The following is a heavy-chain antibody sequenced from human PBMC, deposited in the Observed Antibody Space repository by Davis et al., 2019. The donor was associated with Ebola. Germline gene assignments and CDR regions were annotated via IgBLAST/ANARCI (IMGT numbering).Heavy chain of an antibody. J-gene: IGHJ4*02. CDR3: ARGRWFDY. V-gene: IGHV4-34*01. CDR2: INHSGST. CDR1: GFTFRSYE. Sequence: ESLKISCAASGFTFRSYEMNWVRQPPGKGLEWIGEINHSGSTNYNPSLKSRVTISVDTSKNQFSLKLSSVTAADTAVYYCARGRWFDYWGQGTLVTVSS. D-gene: IGHD6-13*01.